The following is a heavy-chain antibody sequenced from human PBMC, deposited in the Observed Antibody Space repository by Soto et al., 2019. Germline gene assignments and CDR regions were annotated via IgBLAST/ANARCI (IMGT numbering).Heavy chain of an antibody. J-gene: IGHJ2*01. Sequence: QVQLQESGPGLVKPSESLSLTCTVSGGSIGNYYWAWIRQSAGKGLEWIGRIYTSGRTHYQPSLTGRVTMSIDTSKNQFSLRLTSVTAADTAMYYCARDYDVNTALDYWYFDLWGRGTLVTVSS. V-gene: IGHV4-4*07. CDR2: IYTSGRT. CDR3: ARDYDVNTALDYWYFDL. D-gene: IGHD5-18*01. CDR1: GGSIGNYY.